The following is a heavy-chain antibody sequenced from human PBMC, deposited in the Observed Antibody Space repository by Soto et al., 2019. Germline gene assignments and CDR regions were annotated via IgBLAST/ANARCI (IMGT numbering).Heavy chain of an antibody. V-gene: IGHV3-64*02. J-gene: IGHJ4*02. CDR2: IIRSGDRT. Sequence: EVQLVESGEGLVQPGGSLRLSCAASGFTFSSYNIHWIRQAPGKGLEFVSAIIRSGDRTYYADSVKGRFTITRDNSKNTVWLQMGSLRAEDMAVYYCARARCSSGQCYYFDYWGRGALVSGSS. CDR3: ARARCSSGQCYYFDY. D-gene: IGHD2-15*01. CDR1: GFTFSSYN.